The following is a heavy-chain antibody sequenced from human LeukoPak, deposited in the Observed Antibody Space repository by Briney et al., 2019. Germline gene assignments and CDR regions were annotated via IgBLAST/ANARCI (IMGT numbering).Heavy chain of an antibody. Sequence: GGSLRLSCAASGFTFTTYAMTWVRQAPGKGPEWVSTVNGSGGRTYYADSPKGRFTISRDNSKNTLYLQMNSLRPEDTAVYYCAIGPRYGGYSDWGQGTLVSVSS. J-gene: IGHJ4*02. CDR1: GFTFTTYA. V-gene: IGHV3-23*01. CDR2: VNGSGGRT. D-gene: IGHD5-12*01. CDR3: AIGPRYGGYSD.